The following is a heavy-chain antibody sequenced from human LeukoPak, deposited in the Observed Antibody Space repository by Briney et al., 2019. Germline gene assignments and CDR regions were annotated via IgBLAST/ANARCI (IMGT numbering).Heavy chain of an antibody. CDR3: ARLDPGITMVRGVIITDYYYYYGMDV. J-gene: IGHJ6*02. D-gene: IGHD3-10*01. CDR2: IYYSGST. V-gene: IGHV4-59*08. Sequence: PSETLSLTCTVSGGSISSYYWSWIRQPPGKGLEWIGYIYYSGSTNYNPSLKSRVTISVDTSKNQFSLKLSSVTTADTAVYYCARLDPGITMVRGVIITDYYYYYGMDVWGQGTTVTVS. CDR1: GGSISSYY.